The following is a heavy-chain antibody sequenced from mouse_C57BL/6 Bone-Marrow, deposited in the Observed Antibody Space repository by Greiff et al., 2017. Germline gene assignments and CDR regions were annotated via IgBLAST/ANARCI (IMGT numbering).Heavy chain of an antibody. CDR1: GYTFTDYY. Sequence: VQLQQSGPELVKPGASVKISCKASGYTFTDYYMNWVQQSHGKSLEWIGDINPNNGGTSYNQKFKGKATLTVDKSSSTAYMELRSLTSEDSAVYYCARWNDGYYQYYFDYWGQGTTLTVSS. CDR2: INPNNGGT. V-gene: IGHV1-26*01. J-gene: IGHJ2*01. CDR3: ARWNDGYYQYYFDY. D-gene: IGHD2-3*01.